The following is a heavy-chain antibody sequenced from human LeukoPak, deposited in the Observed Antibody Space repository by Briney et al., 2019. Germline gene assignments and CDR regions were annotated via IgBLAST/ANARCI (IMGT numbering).Heavy chain of an antibody. CDR1: GGSISSSSYY. V-gene: IGHV4-39*02. CDR3: ARDDFWSGVDY. CDR2: IYYSGST. J-gene: IGHJ4*02. D-gene: IGHD3-3*01. Sequence: RSSETLSLTCTVSGGSISSSSYYWGWIRQPPGKGLEWIGSIYYSGSTYYNPSLKSRVTISVDTSKNQFSLKLSSVTAADTAVYYCARDDFWSGVDYWGQGTLVTVSS.